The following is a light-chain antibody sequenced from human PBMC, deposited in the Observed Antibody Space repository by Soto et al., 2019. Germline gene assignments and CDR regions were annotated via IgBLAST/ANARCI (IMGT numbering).Light chain of an antibody. V-gene: IGLV2-11*01. CDR3: CSYAGSYTLL. Sequence: QSALTQPRSVSGSPGQSVTISCTGTSSDVGGYNFVSWYQHHPGKAPKLMIYDVTKRPSGVPDRFSGSKSGNTASLTISGLQTDDEANYYCCSYAGSYTLLFGGGTKLTVL. CDR1: SSDVGGYNF. J-gene: IGLJ2*01. CDR2: DVT.